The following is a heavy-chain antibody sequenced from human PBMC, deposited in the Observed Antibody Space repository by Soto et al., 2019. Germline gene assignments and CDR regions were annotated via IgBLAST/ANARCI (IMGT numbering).Heavy chain of an antibody. Sequence: QVQLVESGGGVVQPGRSLRLSCAASGFTFSSYGMHWVRQAPGKGLEWVAVIWYDGSNKYYADSVKGRFTISRDNSKNTLYLQMNSLRAEDTAVYDCSRGQQDADYWGQGTLVTFSS. CDR1: GFTFSSYG. CDR2: IWYDGSNK. CDR3: SRGQQDADY. J-gene: IGHJ4*02. V-gene: IGHV3-33*01.